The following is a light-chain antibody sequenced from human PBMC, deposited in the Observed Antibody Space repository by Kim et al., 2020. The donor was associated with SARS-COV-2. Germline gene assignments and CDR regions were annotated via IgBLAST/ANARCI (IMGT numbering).Light chain of an antibody. J-gene: IGKJ4*01. CDR2: AAS. CDR1: QNVRVD. V-gene: IGKV3-15*01. CDR3: QQYNNGVT. Sequence: SVSPGESATLSCGARQNVRVDVAWYQQTPGQPPRLLIYAASTRATGIPARFSGSGSGTVFTLTIYSLQSEDFALYYCQQYNNGVTFGGGTKVDIK.